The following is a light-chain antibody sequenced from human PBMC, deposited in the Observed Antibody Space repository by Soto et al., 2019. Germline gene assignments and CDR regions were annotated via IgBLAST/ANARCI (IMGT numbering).Light chain of an antibody. CDR2: DTF. J-gene: IGKJ4*02. CDR3: QQRSQWPLT. Sequence: EIVLTQSPATLSLSPGERATLSCRASQSVGTSLEWFQQKPGQAPSLLIFDTFNRATGIPARFSGSGSGTHFTLTISNLEPDDFALYSCQQRSQWPLTFGGGTKVELK. V-gene: IGKV3-11*01. CDR1: QSVGTS.